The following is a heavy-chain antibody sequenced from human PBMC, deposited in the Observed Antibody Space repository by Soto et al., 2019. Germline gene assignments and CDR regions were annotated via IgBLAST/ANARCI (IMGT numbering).Heavy chain of an antibody. V-gene: IGHV3-23*01. J-gene: IGHJ5*02. CDR3: AKRQLAGSLRWFDP. CDR2: ISGSGGST. Sequence: QLLESGGGLVQPGGSLRLSCAASGFTFNTFSMSWVRQAPGKGLEWVSAISGSGGSTYYTDSVKGRFIVSRDNSKNTLYLQMNSLSAEDTAVYYCAKRQLAGSLRWFDPWGQGTLVTVSS. D-gene: IGHD6-19*01. CDR1: GFTFNTFS.